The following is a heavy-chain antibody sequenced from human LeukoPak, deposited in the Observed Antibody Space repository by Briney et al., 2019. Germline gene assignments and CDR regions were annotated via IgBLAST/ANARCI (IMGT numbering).Heavy chain of an antibody. CDR2: IYTSGST. J-gene: IGHJ4*02. D-gene: IGHD3-10*01. Sequence: SETLSLTCTVSGGSISSGSYYWSWIRQPAGKGLEWIGRIYTSGSTNYNPSLKSRVTISVDTSKNQFSLKLSPVTAADTAVYYCAAFYGSGSYYNNYWGQGTLVTVSS. CDR1: GGSISSGSYY. V-gene: IGHV4-61*02. CDR3: AAFYGSGSYYNNY.